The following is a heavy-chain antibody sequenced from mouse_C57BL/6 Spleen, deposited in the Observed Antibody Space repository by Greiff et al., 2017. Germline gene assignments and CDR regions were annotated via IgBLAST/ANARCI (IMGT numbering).Heavy chain of an antibody. CDR2: INPSTGGT. CDR3: ARLVPYYGSSLDAMDY. V-gene: IGHV1-42*01. CDR1: GYSFTGYY. Sequence: VQLQQSGPELVKPGASVKISCKASGYSFTGYYMNWVKQSPEKSLEWIGEINPSTGGTTYNQKFKAKATLTVDKSSSTAYMQLKSLTSEDSAVYYCARLVPYYGSSLDAMDYWGQGTSVTVSS. D-gene: IGHD1-1*01. J-gene: IGHJ4*01.